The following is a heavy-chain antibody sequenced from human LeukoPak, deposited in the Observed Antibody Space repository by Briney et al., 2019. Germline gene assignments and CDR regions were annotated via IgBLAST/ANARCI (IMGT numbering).Heavy chain of an antibody. CDR1: GGSISSSNW. Sequence: SGTLSLTRAVSGGSISSSNWWSWVRQPPGKGLEWIGEIYHSGSTNYNPSLKSRVTISVDKSKNQFSLKLSSVTAADTAVYYCAGRGEQWPPVDYWGQGTLVTVSS. D-gene: IGHD6-19*01. CDR2: IYHSGST. CDR3: AGRGEQWPPVDY. V-gene: IGHV4-4*02. J-gene: IGHJ4*02.